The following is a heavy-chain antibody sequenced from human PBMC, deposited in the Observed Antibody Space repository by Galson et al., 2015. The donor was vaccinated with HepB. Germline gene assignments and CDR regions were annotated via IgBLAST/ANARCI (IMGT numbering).Heavy chain of an antibody. CDR3: ARAPDSSGYPYFDH. V-gene: IGHV1-18*04. CDR1: GYTFTTYS. Sequence: SVKVSCKASGYTFTTYSITWVRQAPGQGLGWMGRISGYNGYTNSAQKVQGRVTMTRDTSTSTAYMEVRSLRSDDTAVYYCARAPDSSGYPYFDHWGQGSLVTVSS. D-gene: IGHD3-22*01. CDR2: ISGYNGYT. J-gene: IGHJ4*02.